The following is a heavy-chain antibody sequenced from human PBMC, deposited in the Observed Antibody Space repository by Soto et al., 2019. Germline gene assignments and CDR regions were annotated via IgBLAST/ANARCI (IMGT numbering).Heavy chain of an antibody. J-gene: IGHJ4*02. D-gene: IGHD6-13*01. CDR3: ARDGPGVGSSWRY. CDR2: IYHRGSA. Sequence: AETLSLTCAVSGYSISSGYFWGWIRQPPGKVLEWIASIYHRGSAYYNPSLKSRVTISVDTSKNLFSLKLTSVSAADTAVYYCARDGPGVGSSWRYWGQGTLVTVAS. V-gene: IGHV4-38-2*02. CDR1: GYSISSGYF.